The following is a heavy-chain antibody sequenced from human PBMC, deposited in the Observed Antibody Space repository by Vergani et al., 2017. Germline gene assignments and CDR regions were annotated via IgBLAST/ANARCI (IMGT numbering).Heavy chain of an antibody. D-gene: IGHD1-26*01. CDR1: GFMFSTYA. CDR3: VNDAGSYENFFDS. CDR2: LTGGGGST. V-gene: IGHV3-23*01. J-gene: IGHJ4*02. Sequence: EVQLLESGGSLKQPGGSVRLSCAASGFMFSTYAMHWVRQAPGKGLEWVSALTGGGGSTYYADSFKGRFIISRDNSRDTLYLQMNSLRPEDTATYYCVNDAGSYENFFDSWGQGTLVTVSS.